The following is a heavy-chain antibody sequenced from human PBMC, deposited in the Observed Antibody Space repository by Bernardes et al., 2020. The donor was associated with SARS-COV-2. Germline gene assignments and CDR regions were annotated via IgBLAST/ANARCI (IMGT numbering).Heavy chain of an antibody. CDR3: ARDPMITIFGVVIPYGMDV. J-gene: IGHJ6*02. V-gene: IGHV3-72*01. D-gene: IGHD3-3*01. Sequence: GGSLRLPCAASGFTFSDHYMDWVRQAPGKGLEWVGRTRNKANSYTTEYAASVKGRFTISRDDSKNSLYLQMNSLKTEDTAVYYCARDPMITIFGVVIPYGMDVWGQGTTVTVSS. CDR1: GFTFSDHY. CDR2: TRNKANSYTT.